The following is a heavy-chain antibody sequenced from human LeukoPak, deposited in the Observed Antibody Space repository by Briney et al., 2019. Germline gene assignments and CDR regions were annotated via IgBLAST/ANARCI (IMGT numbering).Heavy chain of an antibody. D-gene: IGHD6-19*01. CDR2: IWYDGSNK. CDR3: ARVAIAVADFRSLDY. V-gene: IGHV3-33*01. CDR1: GFTFSGYG. Sequence: GRSLRLSCAASGFTFSGYGMHWVRQAPGKGLEWVAVIWYDGSNKYYADSVKGRFTISRDNSKNTLYLQMNSLRAEDTAVYYCARVAIAVADFRSLDYWGQGTLVTVSS. J-gene: IGHJ4*02.